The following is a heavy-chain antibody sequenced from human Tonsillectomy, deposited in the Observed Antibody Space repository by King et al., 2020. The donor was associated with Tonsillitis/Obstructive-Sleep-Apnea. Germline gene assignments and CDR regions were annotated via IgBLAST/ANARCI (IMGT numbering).Heavy chain of an antibody. V-gene: IGHV2-26*01. CDR1: GFSLSNVRMG. CDR2: IFLNDEK. CDR3: ARSHKSYYYMDV. Sequence: TLKESGPVLVKPTETLTLTCTVSGFSLSNVRMGVSWIRQPPGKALEWLAHIFLNDEKYYRTSLKSRLTISKDTSKSQVGLTMTNMDPVDTTTYYCARSHKSYYYMDVWGKGTTVTVSS. J-gene: IGHJ6*03.